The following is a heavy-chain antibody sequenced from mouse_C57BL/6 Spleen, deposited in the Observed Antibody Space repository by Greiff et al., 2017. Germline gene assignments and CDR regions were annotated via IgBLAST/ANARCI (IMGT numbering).Heavy chain of an antibody. J-gene: IGHJ4*01. V-gene: IGHV1-59*01. CDR3: ARGRQGAMDY. Sequence: QVQLKESGAELVRPGTSVKLSCKASGYTFTSYWMHWVKQRPGQGLAWIGVIDPSDSYTNYNQKFKGKATLTVDTSSSTAYMQLSSLTSEDAAVYYCARGRQGAMDYWGQGTSVTVSS. CDR1: GYTFTSYW. CDR2: IDPSDSYT.